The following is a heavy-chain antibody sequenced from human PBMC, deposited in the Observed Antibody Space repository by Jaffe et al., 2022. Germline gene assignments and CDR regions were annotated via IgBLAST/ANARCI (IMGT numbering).Heavy chain of an antibody. J-gene: IGHJ4*02. CDR1: GFMFSHYG. V-gene: IGHV3-30*18. CDR3: AKDLDVPGAQRWGFDY. D-gene: IGHD3-10*02. CDR2: IQSDGSKE. Sequence: QVQLVESGGGVVQPGRSLRLSCAASGFMFSHYGMHWVRQTPGKGLEWVAAIQSDGSKEYYADSVKGRSTISRDSSKSTVYLQMNSLRPEDTAVYYCAKDLDVPGAQRWGFDYWGQGALVTVSS.